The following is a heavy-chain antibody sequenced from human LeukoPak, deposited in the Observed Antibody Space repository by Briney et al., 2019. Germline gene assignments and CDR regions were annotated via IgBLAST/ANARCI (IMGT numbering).Heavy chain of an antibody. CDR1: GFTFSSYE. D-gene: IGHD3-22*01. CDR3: ARLHHLDSSGYYYYYYYMDV. J-gene: IGHJ6*03. Sequence: GGSLRLSCAASGFTFSSYEMNWVRQAPGKGLEWVSYISSSGSTIYYADSVKGRFTISRDNAKNSLYLQMNSLRAEDTAVYYCARLHHLDSSGYYYYYYYMDVWGKGTTVTISS. V-gene: IGHV3-48*03. CDR2: ISSSGSTI.